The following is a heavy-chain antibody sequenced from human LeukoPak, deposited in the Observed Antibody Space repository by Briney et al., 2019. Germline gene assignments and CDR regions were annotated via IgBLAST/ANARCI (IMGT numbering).Heavy chain of an antibody. CDR2: ISYDGSNK. CDR1: GFTFSSYS. CDR3: ARVTGYYLPRGAFDI. D-gene: IGHD3-9*01. V-gene: IGHV3-30*03. Sequence: GGSLRLSCAASGFTFSSYSMNWVRQAPGKGLEWVAVISYDGSNKYYADSVKGRFTISRDNSKNTLYLQMNSLRAEDTAVYYCARVTGYYLPRGAFDIWGQGTMVTVSS. J-gene: IGHJ3*02.